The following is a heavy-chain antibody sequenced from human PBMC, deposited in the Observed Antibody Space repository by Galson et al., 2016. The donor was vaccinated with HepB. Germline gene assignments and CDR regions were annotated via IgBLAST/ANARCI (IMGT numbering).Heavy chain of an antibody. J-gene: IGHJ4*02. D-gene: IGHD2-15*01. CDR2: VNAGNGNT. V-gene: IGHV1-3*01. CDR3: ARVVVAATLPDY. Sequence: SVKVSCKASGYTSTDYAVHWVRQAPGQRLEWMGWVNAGNGNTMYSQRFQDRVTITRDTSANTAYMELSSLRSDDTAVYYCARVVVAATLPDYWGQGTLVTVSS. CDR1: GYTSTDYA.